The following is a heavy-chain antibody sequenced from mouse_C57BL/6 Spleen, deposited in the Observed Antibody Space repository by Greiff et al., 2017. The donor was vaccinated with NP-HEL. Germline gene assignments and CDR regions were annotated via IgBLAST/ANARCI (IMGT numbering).Heavy chain of an antibody. Sequence: QVQLQQPGAELVKPGASVKLSCKASGYTFTSYWMQWVKQRPGQGLEWIGEIDPSDSYTNYNQKFKGKATLTVDTSSSTAYMQLSSLTSEDSAVYYCARGGLLRRFAYWGQGTLVTVSA. D-gene: IGHD2-3*01. CDR1: GYTFTSYW. CDR3: ARGGLLRRFAY. CDR2: IDPSDSYT. V-gene: IGHV1-50*01. J-gene: IGHJ3*01.